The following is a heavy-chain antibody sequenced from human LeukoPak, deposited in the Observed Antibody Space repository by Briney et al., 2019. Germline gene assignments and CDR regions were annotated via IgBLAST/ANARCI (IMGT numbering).Heavy chain of an antibody. V-gene: IGHV1-18*01. CDR3: ARSWEGNYYGSGSYPGPIDY. CDR2: ISAYNGNT. D-gene: IGHD3-10*01. Sequence: GASVKVSCKASGYTFTSYGISWVRQAPGQGLEWMGWISAYNGNTNYAQKLQGRVTMTTDTSTSTAYMELRSLRSDDTAVYYCARSWEGNYYGSGSYPGPIDYWGQGTLVTVSS. J-gene: IGHJ4*02. CDR1: GYTFTSYG.